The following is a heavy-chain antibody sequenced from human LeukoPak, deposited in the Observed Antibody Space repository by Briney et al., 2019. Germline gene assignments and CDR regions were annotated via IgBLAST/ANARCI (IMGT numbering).Heavy chain of an antibody. Sequence: GGSLRLSCAASGFTFSSYSMNWVRQAPGKGLEWVSSISSSSSYIYYADSVKGRFTISRDNAKNSLCLQMNSLGAEDTAVYYCAREDFWRPDFDYWGQGTLVTVSS. CDR3: AREDFWRPDFDY. J-gene: IGHJ4*02. CDR1: GFTFSSYS. V-gene: IGHV3-21*01. CDR2: ISSSSSYI. D-gene: IGHD3-3*01.